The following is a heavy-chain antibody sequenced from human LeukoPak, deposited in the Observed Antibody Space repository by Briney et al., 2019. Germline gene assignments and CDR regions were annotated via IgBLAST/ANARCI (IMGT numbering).Heavy chain of an antibody. CDR1: GGSISSYY. J-gene: IGHJ4*02. CDR3: ARESRGEYSYGLYDY. Sequence: SETLSLTCTVSGGSISSYYWSWIRQHPGQGLEWIGYISYSGSTYYNPSLKSRVTISVDTSKNQFSLKLSSVTAADTAVYYCARESRGEYSYGLYDYWGQGTLVTVSS. D-gene: IGHD5-18*01. CDR2: ISYSGST. V-gene: IGHV4-59*06.